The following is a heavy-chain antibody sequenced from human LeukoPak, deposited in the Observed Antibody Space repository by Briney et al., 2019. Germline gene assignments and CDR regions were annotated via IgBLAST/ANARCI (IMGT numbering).Heavy chain of an antibody. CDR1: GFTFESYA. V-gene: IGHV3-30*04. D-gene: IGHD5-18*01. J-gene: IGHJ4*02. CDR2: ISYDGSKK. Sequence: GGSLRLSCAVSGFTFESYAFHWVRQAPGKGLQWVTAISYDGSKKYYADSVTGRFTISRDNSKNTLYLQMSSLRAEDTAVYYCARDRRLQLWSPAGFDYWGQGTLVTASS. CDR3: ARDRRLQLWSPAGFDY.